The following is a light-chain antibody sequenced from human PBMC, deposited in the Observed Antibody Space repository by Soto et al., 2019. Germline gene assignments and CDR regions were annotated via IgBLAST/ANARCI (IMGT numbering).Light chain of an antibody. Sequence: QSVLTQSSSASASLGSSVKLTCILSSGHSTYIIAWHQQQPWKAPRFLMTLDRSGSYNRGSGVPDRFSGSSSGAARSLTVSNLQFEDEGDYYCETWYSNTHKVFGGGTKLTVL. CDR2: LDRSGSY. CDR1: SGHSTYI. CDR3: ETWYSNTHKV. V-gene: IGLV4-60*02. J-gene: IGLJ3*02.